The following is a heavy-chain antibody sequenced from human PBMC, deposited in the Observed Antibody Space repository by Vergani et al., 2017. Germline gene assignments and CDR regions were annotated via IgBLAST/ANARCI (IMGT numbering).Heavy chain of an antibody. CDR2: VPHSGYT. V-gene: IGHV4-38-2*01. CDR1: GDSISSGNN. Sequence: QVNLQESGPGLVKPSETLSLTCAVSGDSISSGNNWGWIRQPPGKGLEWISSVPHSGYTYFNPSLKGRVSISMDTSKNYFFLTLSSVTAADTAMYYCARLSSSYYFDIWGQGVLITVSS. D-gene: IGHD3-22*01. J-gene: IGHJ5*02. CDR3: ARLSSSYYFDI.